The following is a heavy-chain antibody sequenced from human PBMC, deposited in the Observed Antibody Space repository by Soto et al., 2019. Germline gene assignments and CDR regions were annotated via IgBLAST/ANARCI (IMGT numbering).Heavy chain of an antibody. CDR2: ISAYNGNT. Sequence: VASVKVSCKASGYTFTSYGISWVRQAPGQGLEWMGWISAYNGNTNYAQKLQGRVTMTTDTSTSTAYMELRSLRSDDTAVYYCARLSGSIQDRWFDPWGQGTLVTVSS. CDR3: ARLSGSIQDRWFDP. CDR1: GYTFTSYG. J-gene: IGHJ5*02. V-gene: IGHV1-18*01. D-gene: IGHD1-26*01.